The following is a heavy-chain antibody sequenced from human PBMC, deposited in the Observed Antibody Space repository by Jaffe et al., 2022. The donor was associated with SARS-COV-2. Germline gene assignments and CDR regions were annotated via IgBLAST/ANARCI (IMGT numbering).Heavy chain of an antibody. D-gene: IGHD3-16*01. CDR1: GGSISSYY. V-gene: IGHV4-59*01. Sequence: QVQLQESGPGLVKPSETLSLTCTVSGGSISSYYWSWIRQPPGKGLEWIGYIYYSGSTNYNPSLKSRVTISVDTSKNQFSLKLSSVTAADTAVYYCARNLRGGGQGYYYYGMDVWGQGTTVTVSS. CDR3: ARNLRGGGQGYYYYGMDV. J-gene: IGHJ6*02. CDR2: IYYSGST.